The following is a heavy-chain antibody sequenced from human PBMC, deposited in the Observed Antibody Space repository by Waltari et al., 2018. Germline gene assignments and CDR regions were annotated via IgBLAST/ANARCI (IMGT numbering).Heavy chain of an antibody. CDR1: GYTLTSYA. D-gene: IGHD3-16*01. CDR2: INAGNGNT. Sequence: QVQLVQSGAEVKKPGASVKVSCKASGYTLTSYAMHWVCQAPGQRLEWMGWINAGNGNTKYSQKFQGRVTITRDTSASTAYMELSSLRSEDTAVYYCARVEGAAGLDIWGQGTMVTVSS. V-gene: IGHV1-3*01. CDR3: ARVEGAAGLDI. J-gene: IGHJ3*02.